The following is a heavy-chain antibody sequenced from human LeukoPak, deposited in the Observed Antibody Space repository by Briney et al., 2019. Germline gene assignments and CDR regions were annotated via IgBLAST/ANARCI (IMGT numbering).Heavy chain of an antibody. CDR3: ASGTYYFDY. D-gene: IGHD1-26*01. CDR1: GFTFSSYE. V-gene: IGHV3-53*01. J-gene: IGHJ4*02. Sequence: PGGSLRLSCAASGFTFSSYEMNWVRQAPGKGLEWVSVIYSGGSTYYADSVKGRFTISRDNSKNTLYLQMNSLRAEDTAVYYCASGTYYFDYWGQGTLVTVSS. CDR2: IYSGGST.